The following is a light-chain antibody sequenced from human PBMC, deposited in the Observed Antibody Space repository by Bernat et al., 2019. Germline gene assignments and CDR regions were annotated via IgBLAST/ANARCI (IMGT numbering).Light chain of an antibody. V-gene: IGLV2-23*02. CDR3: CSYADSHTWV. CDR1: NVWTYNA. J-gene: IGLJ3*02. CDR2: EVN. Sequence: QSALTQPASVSGSPGQSITISCTGSNVWTYNAVSWYQHHPGKAPKLMIYEVNKRPSGVSNHFAGSESGNTASMTISGLQAEDEADYYCCSYADSHTWVFGGGTKLTVL.